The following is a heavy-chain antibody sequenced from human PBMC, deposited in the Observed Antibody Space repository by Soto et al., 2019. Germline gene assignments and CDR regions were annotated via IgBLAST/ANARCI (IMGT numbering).Heavy chain of an antibody. J-gene: IGHJ6*02. Sequence: GGSLRLSCAASGFTFSSYGMHWVRQAPGKGLEWVAVISYDGSNKYYADSVKGRFTISRDNSKNTLYLQMNSLRAEDTAVYYCAKGRQLSAYYYYYGMDVWGQGTTVTVSS. CDR2: ISYDGSNK. CDR1: GFTFSSYG. CDR3: AKGRQLSAYYYYYGMDV. D-gene: IGHD5-18*01. V-gene: IGHV3-30*18.